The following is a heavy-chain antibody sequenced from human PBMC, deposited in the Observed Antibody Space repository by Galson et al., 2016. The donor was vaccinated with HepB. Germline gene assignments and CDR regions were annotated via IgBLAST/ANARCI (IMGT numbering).Heavy chain of an antibody. CDR1: GFTFSSYA. CDR3: AKDALFYGSGNYVHY. CDR2: ISGSGYNT. J-gene: IGHJ4*02. D-gene: IGHD3-10*01. V-gene: IGHV3-23*01. Sequence: SLRLSCAASGFTFSSYAMSWVRQAPGKGLEWVSTISGSGYNTYYADSVKGRFTISRDNSKNTLYLQMNSLRAEDTAVYYCAKDALFYGSGNYVHYWGQGTLVTVSS.